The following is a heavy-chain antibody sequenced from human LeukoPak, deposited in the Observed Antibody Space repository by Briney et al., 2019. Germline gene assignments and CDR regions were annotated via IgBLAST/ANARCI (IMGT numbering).Heavy chain of an antibody. CDR3: AREPFEAGFDY. J-gene: IGHJ4*02. CDR1: GYTFTGYY. D-gene: IGHD3-16*01. V-gene: IGHV1-2*02. Sequence: ASVKGSCKASGYTFTGYYMHWVRQAPGQGLEWMGWINPNSGGTKYAQKFQGRVTMTRDTSISTAYMDLSRLRSDDTAVYYCAREPFEAGFDYWGQGTLVTVSS. CDR2: INPNSGGT.